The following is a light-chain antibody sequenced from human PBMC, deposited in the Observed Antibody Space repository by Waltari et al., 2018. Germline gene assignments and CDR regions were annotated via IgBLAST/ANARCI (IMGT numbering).Light chain of an antibody. V-gene: IGKV4-1*01. CDR3: QQYYTTPWT. J-gene: IGKJ1*01. CDR1: QSVLYSSNNKNY. CDR2: WAS. Sequence: DIVMTQSPDSLAVSLGERATINCESSQSVLYSSNNKNYLAWYQQKPGQPPKLLIYWASTRDSGVPGRFSGSGSGTDFTLSISSLQAEDVAFYYCQQYYTTPWTFGQGTKVGIK.